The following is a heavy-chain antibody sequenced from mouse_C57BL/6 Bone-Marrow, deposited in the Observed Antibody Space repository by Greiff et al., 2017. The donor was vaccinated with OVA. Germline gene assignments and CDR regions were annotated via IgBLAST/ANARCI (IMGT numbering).Heavy chain of an antibody. J-gene: IGHJ3*01. CDR1: GFTFSSYA. D-gene: IGHD3-1*01. CDR3: ARDREAWFAY. Sequence: DVMLVESGGGLVKPGGSLKLSCAASGFTFSSYAMSWVRPTPEKRLEWVATISDGGSYTYYPDNVKGRFTISRDNAKNNLYLQMSHLKSEDTARYYCARDREAWFAYWGQGTLVTVSA. CDR2: ISDGGSYT. V-gene: IGHV5-4*01.